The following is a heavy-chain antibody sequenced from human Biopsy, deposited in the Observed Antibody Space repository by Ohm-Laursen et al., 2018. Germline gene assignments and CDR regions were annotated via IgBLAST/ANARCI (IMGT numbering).Heavy chain of an antibody. J-gene: IGHJ4*02. V-gene: IGHV1-69*11. CDR1: TGTLNSYG. D-gene: IGHD2-2*01. CDR2: IIPILRTT. Sequence: SVKVSCKAPTGTLNSYGVIWVRQAPGQGLEWMGRIIPILRTTAYAQTFLGRVTITADSPTSTVDMELTSLTSDDTAVYFCAREAIGYQLPCDDWGQGTLVTVSS. CDR3: AREAIGYQLPCDD.